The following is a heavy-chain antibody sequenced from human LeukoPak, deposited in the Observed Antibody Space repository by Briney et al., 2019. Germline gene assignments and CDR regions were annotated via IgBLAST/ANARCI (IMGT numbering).Heavy chain of an antibody. CDR3: ARVGSPPNWFDP. CDR2: IYHSGST. CDR1: GGSISSGGYY. J-gene: IGHJ5*02. Sequence: PSQTLSLTCTVSGGSISSGGYYWSWIRQPPGKGLEWIGYIYHSGSTYYNPSLKSRVTISVDRSKNQFSLKLSSVTAADTAVYYCARVGSPPNWFDPWGQGTLVTVSS. V-gene: IGHV4-30-2*01.